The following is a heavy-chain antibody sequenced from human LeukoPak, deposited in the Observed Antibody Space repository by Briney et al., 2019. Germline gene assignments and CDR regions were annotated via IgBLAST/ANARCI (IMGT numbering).Heavy chain of an antibody. CDR2: ITPTGGNT. CDR3: AKSLSGYYSNFDY. D-gene: IGHD3-22*01. Sequence: GGSLRLSCAASAFTFSSYAMSWVRQAPGKGLDWVSTITPTGGNTFHADSVRGRFSISRGNSKNTLYLQMNSLRADDTALYYCAKSLSGYYSNFDYWGQGTLVTVSS. V-gene: IGHV3-23*01. J-gene: IGHJ4*02. CDR1: AFTFSSYA.